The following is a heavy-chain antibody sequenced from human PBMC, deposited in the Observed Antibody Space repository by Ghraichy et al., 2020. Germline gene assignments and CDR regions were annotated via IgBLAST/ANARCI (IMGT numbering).Heavy chain of an antibody. D-gene: IGHD3-9*01. CDR3: GRDHDILHGLGLTEAY. V-gene: IGHV1-2*02. CDR2: INPNNGGT. J-gene: IGHJ4*02. CDR1: GYTFTGHY. Sequence: ASVKVSCKTSGYTFTGHYMHWVRQAPGQGLEWMGWINPNNGGTNYAQKFQGRVTMTRDTSISTAYMELSSLTSDDTAVYYCGRDHDILHGLGLTEAYWGQGTLVTVSS.